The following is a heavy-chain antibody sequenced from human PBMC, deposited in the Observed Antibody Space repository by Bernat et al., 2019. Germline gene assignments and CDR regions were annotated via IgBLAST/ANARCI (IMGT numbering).Heavy chain of an antibody. CDR3: ARSFGSSSWYFDL. J-gene: IGHJ2*01. CDR1: GGSISSDGYY. CDR2: IYYSGST. D-gene: IGHD6-13*01. V-gene: IGHV4-31*03. Sequence: QLQLQESGQGLVKPSQTLSLTCTVPGGSISSDGYYWSWIRQHPGKGLEWIGYIYYSGSTYYNPSLESRVTISVDTSKRQFSLRLSSVTAADTAVYYCARSFGSSSWYFDLWGRGTLVSVSS.